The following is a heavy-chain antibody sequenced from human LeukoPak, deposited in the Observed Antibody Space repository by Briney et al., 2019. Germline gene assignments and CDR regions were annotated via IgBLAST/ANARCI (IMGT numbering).Heavy chain of an antibody. J-gene: IGHJ3*02. CDR3: ARERYYDSSGYYYVRAFDI. Sequence: SETLSLTCTVSGGSISSYYWSWIRQPPGKGLEWIGYIYYSGSTNYNPSLKSRVTISVDTSKNQFSLKLSSVTAADTAVYYCARERYYDSSGYYYVRAFDIWGQGTMVTVSS. D-gene: IGHD3-22*01. CDR1: GGSISSYY. CDR2: IYYSGST. V-gene: IGHV4-59*01.